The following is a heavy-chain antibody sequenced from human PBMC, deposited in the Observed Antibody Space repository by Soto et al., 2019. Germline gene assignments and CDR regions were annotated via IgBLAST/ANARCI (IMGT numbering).Heavy chain of an antibody. Sequence: QVQLVESGGGVVQPGRSLRLSCAASGFTFSSYGMHWVRQAPGKGLEWVAVIWYDGSNKYYADSVKGRFTISRDNSKNSLYLQKKSLRDEDTAVYCCASAAGMDVWGQGTTVTVSS. CDR3: ASAAGMDV. CDR1: GFTFSSYG. V-gene: IGHV3-33*01. CDR2: IWYDGSNK. J-gene: IGHJ6*02.